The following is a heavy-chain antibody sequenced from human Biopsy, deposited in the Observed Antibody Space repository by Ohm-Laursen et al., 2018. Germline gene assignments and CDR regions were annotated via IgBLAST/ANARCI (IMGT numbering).Heavy chain of an antibody. CDR2: IFYDGSNT. J-gene: IGHJ6*02. Sequence: SLRLSCAASGFTFNNYGMQWVRQAPGKGLAWVAFIFYDGSNTYYADSVKGRFTISRDNSRDTLYLQMNSLRAADTAVYYCARDRYYGSESYYSHYNMDVWGQGTTVTVSS. V-gene: IGHV3-33*08. D-gene: IGHD3-10*01. CDR1: GFTFNNYG. CDR3: ARDRYYGSESYYSHYNMDV.